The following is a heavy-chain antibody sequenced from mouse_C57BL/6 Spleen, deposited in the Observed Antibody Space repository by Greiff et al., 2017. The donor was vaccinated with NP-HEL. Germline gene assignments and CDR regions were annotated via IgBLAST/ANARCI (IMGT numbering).Heavy chain of an antibody. CDR3: ARLRDGYYVSDY. CDR2: INPGSGGT. Sequence: VQLQQSGAELVRPGTSVKVSCKASGYAFTNYLIEWVKQRPGQGLEWIGVINPGSGGTNYNEKFKGKATLTADKSSSTAYMQLSSLTSEDSAVYVCARLRDGYYVSDYWGQGTTLTVSA. J-gene: IGHJ2*01. D-gene: IGHD2-3*01. V-gene: IGHV1-54*01. CDR1: GYAFTNYL.